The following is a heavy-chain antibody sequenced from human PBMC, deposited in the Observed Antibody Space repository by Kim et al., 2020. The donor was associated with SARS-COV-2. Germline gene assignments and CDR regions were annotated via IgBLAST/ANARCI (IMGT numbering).Heavy chain of an antibody. CDR2: IYYSGST. CDR1: GGSISSGGYY. D-gene: IGHD2-2*01. V-gene: IGHV4-31*03. Sequence: SETLSLTCTVSGGSISSGGYYWSWIRQHPGKGLEWIGYIYYSGSTYYNPSLKSRVTISVDTSKNQFSLKLSSVTAADTAVYYCAREPPYCSSTSCYAGEFDYWGQGTLVTVSS. J-gene: IGHJ4*02. CDR3: AREPPYCSSTSCYAGEFDY.